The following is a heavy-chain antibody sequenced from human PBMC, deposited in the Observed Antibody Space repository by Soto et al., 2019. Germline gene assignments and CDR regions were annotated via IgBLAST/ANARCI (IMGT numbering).Heavy chain of an antibody. CDR1: GFTFSSYW. D-gene: IGHD6-13*01. Sequence: PGGSLRLSCAASGFTFSSYWMHWVRQAPGKGLVWVSRINRDGSSINYADSARGRVTISRDNAKNTLYLQVNGLRAEGTAVYYCAREIATTGEYYFDYWGQGILVTVSS. CDR2: INRDGSSI. V-gene: IGHV3-74*01. J-gene: IGHJ4*02. CDR3: AREIATTGEYYFDY.